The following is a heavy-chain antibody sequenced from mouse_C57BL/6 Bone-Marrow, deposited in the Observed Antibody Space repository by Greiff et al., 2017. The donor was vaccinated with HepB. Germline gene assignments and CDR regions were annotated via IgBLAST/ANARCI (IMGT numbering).Heavy chain of an antibody. CDR2: ISSGGSYT. J-gene: IGHJ2*01. V-gene: IGHV5-6*02. Sequence: EVMLVESGGDLVKPGGSLKLSCAASGFTFSSYGMSWVRQTPDKRLEWVATISSGGSYTYYPDSVKGRFTISRDNAKNTLYLHMSSLKSEDTAMYYCGRRYYCGSSLDYWGQGTPLTVSA. D-gene: IGHD1-1*01. CDR1: GFTFSSYG. CDR3: GRRYYCGSSLDY.